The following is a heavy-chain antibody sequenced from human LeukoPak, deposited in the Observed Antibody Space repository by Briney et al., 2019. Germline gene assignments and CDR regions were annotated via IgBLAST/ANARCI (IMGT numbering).Heavy chain of an antibody. Sequence: GGSLRLSCAASGFRFSSYSMNWVRQAPGKGLEWVSYISHTGSTMSYADSVKGRFTISRDNARNSLHLQMNSLRAEDTAVYYCAKAWGSYLYYFDYWGQGTLVTVSS. V-gene: IGHV3-48*04. J-gene: IGHJ4*02. D-gene: IGHD1-26*01. CDR1: GFRFSSYS. CDR3: AKAWGSYLYYFDY. CDR2: ISHTGSTM.